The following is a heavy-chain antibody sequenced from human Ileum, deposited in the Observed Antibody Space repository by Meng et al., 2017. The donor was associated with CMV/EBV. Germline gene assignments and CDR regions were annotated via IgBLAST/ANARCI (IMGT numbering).Heavy chain of an antibody. Sequence: GESLKISCAASRITISTHGLRWVRQAPGKGLEWVAFFRSDGTDQFFAESVKGRFSISRDSGINTVFLQMNNLRTEDTAVYYCVRDRLWDGPTSLEYWGQGTLVTVSS. V-gene: IGHV3-30*02. J-gene: IGHJ4*02. CDR1: RITISTHG. CDR2: FRSDGTDQ. CDR3: VRDRLWDGPTSLEY. D-gene: IGHD1-26*01.